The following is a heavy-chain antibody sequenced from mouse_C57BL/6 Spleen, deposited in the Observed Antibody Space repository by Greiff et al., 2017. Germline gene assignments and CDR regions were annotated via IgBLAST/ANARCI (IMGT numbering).Heavy chain of an antibody. J-gene: IGHJ1*03. CDR1: GYSITSGYY. CDR2: ISYDGSN. Sequence: EESGPGLVKPSQSLSLTCSVTGYSITSGYYWNWIRQFPGNKLEWMGYISYDGSNNYNPSLKNRISITRDTSKNQFFLKLNSVTTEDTATYYCAREDYGSSYGYFDVWGTGTTVTVSS. D-gene: IGHD1-1*01. V-gene: IGHV3-6*01. CDR3: AREDYGSSYGYFDV.